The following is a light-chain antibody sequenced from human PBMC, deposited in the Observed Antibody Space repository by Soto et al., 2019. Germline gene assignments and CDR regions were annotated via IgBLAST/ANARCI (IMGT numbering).Light chain of an antibody. J-gene: IGLJ3*02. CDR2: STN. CDR1: SGSVSTGYY. CDR3: VLYMGSGIWV. Sequence: QTVVTQEPSFSVSPGRTVTLTCGLSSGSVSTGYYPSWYQQTPGQAPRTLIYSTNTRSSGVPDRFSGSILGNKAALTITGALADDESDYYCVLYMGSGIWVFGGGTKLTVL. V-gene: IGLV8-61*01.